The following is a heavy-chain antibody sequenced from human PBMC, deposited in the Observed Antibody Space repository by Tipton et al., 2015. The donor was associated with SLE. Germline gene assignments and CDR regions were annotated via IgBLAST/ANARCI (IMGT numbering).Heavy chain of an antibody. CDR3: ARGYRLLASRPRNYMDV. CDR2: INHSGST. J-gene: IGHJ6*03. D-gene: IGHD3-3*02. Sequence: LRLSCAVYGGSFSGYYWSWIRQPPGRGLEWIGEINHSGSTNYNPSLKSRVTISVDTSKNQFSLELSSVTAADTALYYCARGYRLLASRPRNYMDVWGKGTTVTISS. V-gene: IGHV4-34*01. CDR1: GGSFSGYY.